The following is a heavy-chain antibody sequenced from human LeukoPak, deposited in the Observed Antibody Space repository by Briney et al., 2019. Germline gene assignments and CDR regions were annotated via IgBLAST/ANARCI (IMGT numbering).Heavy chain of an antibody. CDR2: ISGSGDRT. CDR3: ARGKTSQNIVTRKTYNWFDP. D-gene: IGHD2/OR15-2a*01. V-gene: IGHV3-23*01. J-gene: IGHJ5*02. CDR1: GFTFNSYG. Sequence: PGGSLRLSCAASGFTFNSYGMSWVRQAPGKGLEWVSAISGSGDRTYYADSVKGRFTISRDNAKNSLYLQMKSLRAEDTAVYYCARGKTSQNIVTRKTYNWFDPWGQGTLVTVSS.